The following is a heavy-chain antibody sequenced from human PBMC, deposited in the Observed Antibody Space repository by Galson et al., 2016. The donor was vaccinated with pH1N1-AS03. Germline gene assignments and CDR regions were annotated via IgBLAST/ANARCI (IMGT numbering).Heavy chain of an antibody. D-gene: IGHD3-22*01. J-gene: IGHJ4*02. V-gene: IGHV4-59*01. CDR2: IHYSGST. Sequence: SETLSLTCTVSGGSISGYFWSWIRQPPGKGLEWIGYIHYSGSTNYNPSLRSRATISVDASMNQFSLKVNSVTPADTAVYYCARYSSSADYFDCWGQGTLVTVSS. CDR3: ARYSSSADYFDC. CDR1: GGSISGYF.